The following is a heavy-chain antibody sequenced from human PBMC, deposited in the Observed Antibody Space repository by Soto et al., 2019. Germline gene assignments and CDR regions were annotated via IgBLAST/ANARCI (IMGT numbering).Heavy chain of an antibody. CDR3: ARGGIVVVPARLFDP. D-gene: IGHD2-2*01. V-gene: IGHV1-3*01. Sequence: ASVKVSCKASGYTFTSYAMHWLRQAPGQRLEWMGWINAGNGNTKYSQKFQGRVTITRDTSASTAYMELSSLRSEDTAVYYCARGGIVVVPARLFDPWGQGTLVTVSS. CDR2: INAGNGNT. CDR1: GYTFTSYA. J-gene: IGHJ5*02.